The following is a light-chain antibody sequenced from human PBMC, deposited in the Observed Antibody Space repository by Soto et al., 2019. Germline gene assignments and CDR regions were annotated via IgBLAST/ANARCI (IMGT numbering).Light chain of an antibody. J-gene: IGKJ2*01. Sequence: DIVMTQSPDSLAVSLGERATINCKSAQSVFYSSNHKNYLAWYQQKPGQPPKLLIYWASTREAGVPDRFSGSGSGTDCTLTINYVQAEDVAFYYCQQYFSSPGYTFGQGTKLEIK. CDR1: QSVFYSSNHKNY. V-gene: IGKV4-1*01. CDR2: WAS. CDR3: QQYFSSPGYT.